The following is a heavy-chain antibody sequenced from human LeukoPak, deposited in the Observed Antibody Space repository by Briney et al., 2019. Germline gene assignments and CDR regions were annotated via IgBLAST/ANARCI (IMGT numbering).Heavy chain of an antibody. Sequence: PGGSLRLSCAASGFTFSNAWMNWVRQAPGKGLGWVGRIKSKTAGGTTDYAAPVKGRFIISRDDSKNTLYLQMNSLKTEDTAVYYCTTDYGDYVFRSDCWGQGTLVTVSS. J-gene: IGHJ4*02. CDR2: IKSKTAGGTT. CDR3: TTDYGDYVFRSDC. D-gene: IGHD4-17*01. V-gene: IGHV3-15*01. CDR1: GFTFSNAW.